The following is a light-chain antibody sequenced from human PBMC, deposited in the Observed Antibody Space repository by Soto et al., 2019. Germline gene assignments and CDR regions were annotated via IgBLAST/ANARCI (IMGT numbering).Light chain of an antibody. CDR1: QSIRSY. Sequence: EIQMTQSPPSLSASPGDTITITCRTSQSIRSYLNWYQEKSGTAPRLLIYAASTLQDGVPSRFTGSGSGTDFTLTISSLRPDDVATYFCQQTFRSPYTVGQGPKLEI. J-gene: IGKJ2*01. CDR2: AAS. CDR3: QQTFRSPYT. V-gene: IGKV1-39*01.